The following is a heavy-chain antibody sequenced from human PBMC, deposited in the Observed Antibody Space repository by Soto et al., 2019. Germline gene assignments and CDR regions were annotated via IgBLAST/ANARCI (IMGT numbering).Heavy chain of an antibody. CDR3: TTTWGGSCDS. D-gene: IGHD2-15*01. CDR1: GFTFNNAW. CDR2: FKSKTDGGTT. V-gene: IGHV3-15*01. J-gene: IGHJ5*01. Sequence: GGSLRLSCAASGFTFNNAWMSWVRQAPGKGLEWVGRFKSKTDGGTTDYAAPVKGRFTISRDDSKNTLYLQMNSLKTEDTAVYYCTTTWGGSCDSWGQGTLVTVSS.